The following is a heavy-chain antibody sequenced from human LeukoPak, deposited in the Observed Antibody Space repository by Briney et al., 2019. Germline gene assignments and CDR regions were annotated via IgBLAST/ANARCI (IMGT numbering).Heavy chain of an antibody. J-gene: IGHJ6*02. Sequence: PGGSLRLSCAASGFTFSDYYINWVRQAPGKGLEWVSYISSSSSTIYYADSVKGRFTISRDNAKSSLYLQMNSLRAEDTAVYYCARVARAWDPYGMDVWGQGTTVTASS. D-gene: IGHD1-26*01. CDR2: ISSSSSTI. V-gene: IGHV3-48*01. CDR1: GFTFSDYY. CDR3: ARVARAWDPYGMDV.